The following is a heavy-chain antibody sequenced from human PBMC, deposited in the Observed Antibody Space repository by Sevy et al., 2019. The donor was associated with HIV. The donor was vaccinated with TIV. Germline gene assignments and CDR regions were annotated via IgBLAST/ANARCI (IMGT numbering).Heavy chain of an antibody. Sequence: SETLSLTCTVSGGSISTNLYYWGWIRQSPRKGLEWIGSVYYSGTTYYNPYLQSRVTISVDTSENQFSLKMSSVTAGDTAVYYCARQGSGASHGVSDNWGQGTLVTVSS. J-gene: IGHJ4*02. CDR1: GGSISTNLYY. D-gene: IGHD2-15*01. CDR3: ARQGSGASHGVSDN. V-gene: IGHV4-39*01. CDR2: VYYSGTT.